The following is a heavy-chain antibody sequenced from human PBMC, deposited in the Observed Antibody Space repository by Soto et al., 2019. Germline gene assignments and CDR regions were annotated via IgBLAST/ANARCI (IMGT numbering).Heavy chain of an antibody. CDR2: ISYDGSNK. CDR3: AKKYCSGGSCYLTNFDY. J-gene: IGHJ4*02. CDR1: GFTFSSYG. V-gene: IGHV3-30*18. D-gene: IGHD2-15*01. Sequence: QPGGSLRLSCAASGFTFSSYGMHWVRQAPGKGLEWVAVISYDGSNKYYADSVKGRFTISRDNSKNTLYLQMNSLRAEDTAVYYCAKKYCSGGSCYLTNFDYWGQGTLVTVSS.